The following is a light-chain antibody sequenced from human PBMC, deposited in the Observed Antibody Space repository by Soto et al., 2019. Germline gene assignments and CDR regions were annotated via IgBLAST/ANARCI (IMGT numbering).Light chain of an antibody. CDR2: VGTGGIVG. J-gene: IGLJ1*01. CDR3: GADHGSGSNFVSF. V-gene: IGLV9-49*01. CDR1: SGYSNYK. Sequence: QAVVTQPPSASASLGASVTLTCTLSSGYSNYKVDWYQQRPGKGTRFVMRVGTGGIVGSKGDGIPDRFSVLGSGLNRYLTTMNIQEEDESDYHCGADHGSGSNFVSFFGTGTKLTVL.